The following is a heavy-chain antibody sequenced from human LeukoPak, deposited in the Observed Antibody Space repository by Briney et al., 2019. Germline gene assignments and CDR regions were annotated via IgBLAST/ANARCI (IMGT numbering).Heavy chain of an antibody. CDR2: IYYSGST. CDR1: SFTSYW. J-gene: IGHJ4*02. Sequence: SFTSYWIGWIRQPPGKGLEWIGSIYYSGSTYYNPSLKSRVTISVDTSKNQFSLKLSSVTAADTAVYYCARGAPAGTFASLFDYWGQGTLVTVSS. V-gene: IGHV4-39*07. CDR3: ARGAPAGTFASLFDY. D-gene: IGHD6-13*01.